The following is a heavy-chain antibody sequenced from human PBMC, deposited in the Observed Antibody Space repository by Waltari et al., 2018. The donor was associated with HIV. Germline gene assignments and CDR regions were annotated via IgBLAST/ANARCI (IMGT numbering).Heavy chain of an antibody. V-gene: IGHV3-9*01. J-gene: IGHJ4*02. Sequence: EVQLVESGGGLVQPGRSLRLSCAASGFTFDGYAMHWVRQVSGKGLEWVSGTSWNSDSTGYADSVKGRFTISRDNAKTSLYLQMNSLRTEDTALYYCTKAESFFHPPDYWGQGTLVTVSS. D-gene: IGHD3-10*01. CDR2: TSWNSDST. CDR1: GFTFDGYA. CDR3: TKAESFFHPPDY.